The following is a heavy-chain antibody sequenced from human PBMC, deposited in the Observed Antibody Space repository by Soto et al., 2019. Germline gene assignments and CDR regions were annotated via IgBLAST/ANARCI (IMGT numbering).Heavy chain of an antibody. J-gene: IGHJ4*02. V-gene: IGHV3-7*03. CDR1: GFSFSTYW. CDR2: IKADGSET. CDR3: TRVAYGSGNYDDY. Sequence: EVQLVESGGGLVQPGGSLRLSCAASGFSFSTYWMSWVRQVPGTGLEWVANIKADGSETYYVDSVRGRFTISRDNAKTSLYLQMNSLRAEDTAVYYCTRVAYGSGNYDDYWGQGTLVTVSS. D-gene: IGHD3-10*01.